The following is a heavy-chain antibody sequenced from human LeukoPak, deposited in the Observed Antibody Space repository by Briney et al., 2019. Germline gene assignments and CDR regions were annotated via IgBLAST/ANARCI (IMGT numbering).Heavy chain of an antibody. CDR1: GYSISSGFY. CDR3: ARVVGWQLDD. V-gene: IGHV4-38-2*01. CDR2: IHHSGST. J-gene: IGHJ4*02. D-gene: IGHD4-23*01. Sequence: SETLSLXCAVSGYSISSGFYWDWIQQPPGKGLKWIGSIHHSGSTYHNPSLKSRVTISVDTSRNQFSLKMKSVTAADTAVYYCARVVGWQLDDWGQGTLVTVSS.